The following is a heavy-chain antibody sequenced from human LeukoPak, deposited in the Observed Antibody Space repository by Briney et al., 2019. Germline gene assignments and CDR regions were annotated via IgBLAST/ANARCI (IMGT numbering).Heavy chain of an antibody. J-gene: IGHJ3*02. CDR1: GFTCDDYG. CDR2: INWNGGST. CDR3: ARYLADIVVVPAAFDAFDI. D-gene: IGHD2-2*01. V-gene: IGHV3-20*04. Sequence: GGSLRRSCAASGFTCDDYGMSWVRHAPGKGREGVSGINWNGGSTDYADSVKGRFTISRDNAKDSLYLQMNSLRAEDTALYYCARYLADIVVVPAAFDAFDIWGQGTMVTVSS.